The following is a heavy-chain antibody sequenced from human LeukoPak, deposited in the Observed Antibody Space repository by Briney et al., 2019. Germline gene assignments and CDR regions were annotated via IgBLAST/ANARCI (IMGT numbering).Heavy chain of an antibody. Sequence: PGGSLRLSCAASGFTFSGYAMTWVRQAPGKGLEWVSGISGSGGSTYYAGSVKGRFTLSRDNSKHTLHLQMNRLKSEDTAVYYCAKDITIFGVVIKGYFDYWGQGTLVTVSS. D-gene: IGHD3-3*01. J-gene: IGHJ4*02. CDR1: GFTFSGYA. CDR2: ISGSGGST. CDR3: AKDITIFGVVIKGYFDY. V-gene: IGHV3-23*01.